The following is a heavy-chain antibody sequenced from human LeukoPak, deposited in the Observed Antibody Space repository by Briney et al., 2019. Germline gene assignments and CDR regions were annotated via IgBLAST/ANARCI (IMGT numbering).Heavy chain of an antibody. V-gene: IGHV3-23*01. CDR1: GFTLGSYA. J-gene: IGHJ4*02. D-gene: IGHD6-19*01. Sequence: GGSLRLSCAASGFTLGSYATSWVRQAPGKGLEWVSSISDSGGSTYYADSVKGRFTISRDFSKNTLYVQMNSLRAEDTAVYYCAKERGNIAVGLDYWGQGTLVSVSS. CDR3: AKERGNIAVGLDY. CDR2: ISDSGGST.